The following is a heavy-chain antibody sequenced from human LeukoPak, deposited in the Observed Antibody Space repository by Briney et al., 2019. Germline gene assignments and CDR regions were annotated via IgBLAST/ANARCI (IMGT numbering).Heavy chain of an antibody. Sequence: GASVKVSCKASGYTFTSYDINWVRQATGQGLEWMGWMNPNSGNTGYAQKFQGRVTITADESTSTAYMELSSLRSEDTAVYYCARGTGYSSSTWGQGTLVTVSS. V-gene: IGHV1-8*01. CDR1: GYTFTSYD. D-gene: IGHD6-6*01. J-gene: IGHJ5*02. CDR3: ARGTGYSSST. CDR2: MNPNSGNT.